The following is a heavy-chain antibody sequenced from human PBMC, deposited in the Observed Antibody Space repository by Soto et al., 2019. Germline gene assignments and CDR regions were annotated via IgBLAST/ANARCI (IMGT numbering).Heavy chain of an antibody. J-gene: IGHJ5*02. CDR2: ISAYNGNT. D-gene: IGHD2-2*01. CDR3: AANTGDCSSTSCHPPMCFDP. CDR1: GYTFTTYA. Sequence: QVQLVQSGAEVKKPGASVKVSCKASGYTFTTYAISWVRQAPGQGLEWMGWISAYNGNTNHAQRLQGNVTITTDTSTSTAYMELRSLKSDDTAIYYCAANTGDCSSTSCHPPMCFDPWGQGTLVTVSS. V-gene: IGHV1-18*01.